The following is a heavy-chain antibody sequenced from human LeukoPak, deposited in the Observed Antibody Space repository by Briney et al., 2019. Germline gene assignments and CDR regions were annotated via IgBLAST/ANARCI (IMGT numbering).Heavy chain of an antibody. J-gene: IGHJ3*02. CDR2: IIPIFGTA. V-gene: IGHV1-69*01. D-gene: IGHD2-2*01. CDR3: AKLKVPAVDDAFDI. Sequence: SVKVSCKASGGTFSSYAISWVRQAPGQGLEWMGGIIPIFGTANYAQKFQGRVTITADESTSTAYMELSSLRSEDTAVYYCAKLKVPAVDDAFDIWGQGTMVTVSS. CDR1: GGTFSSYA.